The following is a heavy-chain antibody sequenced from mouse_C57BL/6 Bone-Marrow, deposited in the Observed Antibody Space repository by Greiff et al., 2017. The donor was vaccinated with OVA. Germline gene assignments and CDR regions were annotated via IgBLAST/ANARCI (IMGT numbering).Heavy chain of an antibody. CDR2: IDPENGDT. Sequence: VQLKESGAELVRPGASVKLSCTASGFNIKDDYMHWVKQRPEQGLEWIGWIDPENGDTEYASKFQGKATITADTSSNTAYLQLSSLTSEDTAVYYCTPYYSNYVGFAYWGQGTLVTVSA. D-gene: IGHD2-5*01. CDR1: GFNIKDDY. V-gene: IGHV14-4*01. J-gene: IGHJ3*01. CDR3: TPYYSNYVGFAY.